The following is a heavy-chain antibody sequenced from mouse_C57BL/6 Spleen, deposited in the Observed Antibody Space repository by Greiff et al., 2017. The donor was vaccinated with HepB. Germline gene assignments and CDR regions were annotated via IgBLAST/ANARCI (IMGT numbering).Heavy chain of an antibody. J-gene: IGHJ4*01. CDR2: ISSGSSTI. CDR1: GFTFSDYG. CDR3: ARRRFLYAMDY. Sequence: EVKLVESGGGLVKPGGSLKLSCAASGFTFSDYGMHWVRQAPEKGLEWVAYISSGSSTIYYADTVKGRFTISRDNAKNTLFLQMTSLRSEDTAMYYCARRRFLYAMDYWGQRTSVTVSS. V-gene: IGHV5-17*01.